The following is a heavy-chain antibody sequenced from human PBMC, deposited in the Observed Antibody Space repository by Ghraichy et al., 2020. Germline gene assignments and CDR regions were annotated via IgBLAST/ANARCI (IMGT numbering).Heavy chain of an antibody. CDR1: GFTFSSYA. CDR3: AKTYYYYYYYYYMDV. D-gene: IGHD3-10*01. J-gene: IGHJ6*03. Sequence: GESLNISCAASGFTFSSYAMSWVRQAPGKGLEWVSAISGSGGSTYYADSVKGRFTISRDNSKNTLYLQMNSLRAEDTAVYYCAKTYYYYYYYYYMDVWGKGTTVTVSS. CDR2: ISGSGGST. V-gene: IGHV3-23*01.